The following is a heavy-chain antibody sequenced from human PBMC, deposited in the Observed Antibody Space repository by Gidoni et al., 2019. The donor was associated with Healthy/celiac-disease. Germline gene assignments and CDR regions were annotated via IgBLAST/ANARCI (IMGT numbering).Heavy chain of an antibody. J-gene: IGHJ4*02. V-gene: IGHV4-59*01. Sequence: QVQLQESGPGLVTPSETLSLTCTVSGGSLSSYYWSWIRQPPGKGLEWIGYIYYSGSTNYNPSLKSRVTISVDTSKNQFSLKLSSVTAADTAVYYCARDQSGFDYWGQGTLVTVSS. CDR3: ARDQSGFDY. CDR2: IYYSGST. CDR1: GGSLSSYY. D-gene: IGHD6-25*01.